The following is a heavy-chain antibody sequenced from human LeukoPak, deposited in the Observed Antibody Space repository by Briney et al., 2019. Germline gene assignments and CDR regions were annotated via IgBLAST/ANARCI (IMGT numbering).Heavy chain of an antibody. Sequence: PSQTLSLTCTVSGGSISSGTYYWTWIRQPAGKGLEWIGRIYNSGSTSYNPSLKSRVTISMDTSKNQFSLKLNSATAADTAVYYCARGRNDDVWGSYPTCFDFWGQGTLVTVSS. CDR2: IYNSGST. V-gene: IGHV4-61*02. CDR1: GGSISSGTYY. J-gene: IGHJ4*02. CDR3: ARGRNDDVWGSYPTCFDF. D-gene: IGHD3-16*02.